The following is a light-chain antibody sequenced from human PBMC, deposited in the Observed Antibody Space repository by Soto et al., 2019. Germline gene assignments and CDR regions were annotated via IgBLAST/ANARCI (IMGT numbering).Light chain of an antibody. V-gene: IGKV1-5*01. CDR3: QQYNSYWT. CDR2: DAS. CDR1: QSISSW. J-gene: IGKJ1*01. Sequence: DIQMTQSPSTLSASVGDRVTITCRASQSISSWLDWYQQKPGKAPKLLIYDASSLESGVPSRFSGSGSGTEFTLTISSLQPDDFATYYCQQYNSYWTFGQGTKLEIK.